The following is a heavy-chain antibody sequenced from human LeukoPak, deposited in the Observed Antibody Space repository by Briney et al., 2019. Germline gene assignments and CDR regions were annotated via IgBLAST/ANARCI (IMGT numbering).Heavy chain of an antibody. V-gene: IGHV4-34*01. CDR1: GFTFDDYG. D-gene: IGHD5-12*01. CDR2: INHSGST. CDR3: ARLGIGYSGYRNYYYMDV. Sequence: NTGGSLRLSCAASGFTFDDYGMSWIRQPPGKGLEWIGEINHSGSTNYNPSLKSRVTISVDTSKNQFSLKLSSVTAADTAVYYCARLGIGYSGYRNYYYMDVWGKGTTVTISS. J-gene: IGHJ6*03.